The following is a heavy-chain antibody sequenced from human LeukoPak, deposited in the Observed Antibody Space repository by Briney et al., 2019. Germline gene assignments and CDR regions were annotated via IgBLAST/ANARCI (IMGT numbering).Heavy chain of an antibody. J-gene: IGHJ6*02. CDR2: IHHSGST. CDR3: ARAFGSGSYPPIFYYYYYGMDV. D-gene: IGHD3-10*01. CDR1: GDAITSDKYY. V-gene: IGHV4-39*07. Sequence: SETLSLTCTVSGDAITSDKYYWGWIRQPPGKGLEWIGNIHHSGSTYYSPSLKSRVTISVDTSKNQFSLKPSSVTAADTAVYYCARAFGSGSYPPIFYYYYYGMDVWGQGTTVTVSS.